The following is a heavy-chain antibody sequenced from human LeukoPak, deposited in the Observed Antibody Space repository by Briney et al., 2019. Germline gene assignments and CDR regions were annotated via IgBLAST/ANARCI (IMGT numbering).Heavy chain of an antibody. CDR2: ISYDGSNK. D-gene: IGHD2-2*01. V-gene: IGHV3-30-3*01. CDR3: ASALVVPAAMRPL. J-gene: IGHJ4*02. CDR1: GFTFSSYA. Sequence: PGGSLRLSCAASGFTFSSYAMHWVRQAPGKGLEWVAVISYDGSNKYYADSVKGRFTISRDNSKNTLYLQMNSLRAEDTAVYYCASALVVPAAMRPLWGQGTLVTVSS.